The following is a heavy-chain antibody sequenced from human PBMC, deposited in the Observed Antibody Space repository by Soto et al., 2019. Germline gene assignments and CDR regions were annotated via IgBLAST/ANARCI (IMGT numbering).Heavy chain of an antibody. CDR1: GGSISSYH. J-gene: IGHJ4*02. D-gene: IGHD3-22*01. CDR3: AREYYYDSSGIGFDD. Sequence: SETLSLTCTVSGGSISSYHWSWIRQPPGKGLEWIGYIYYSGSPIYNPSLKGRVTISVDGARNHFSLKLKSVTAADTAVYYCAREYYYDSSGIGFDDCGQGALVTVSS. CDR2: IYYSGSP. V-gene: IGHV4-59*01.